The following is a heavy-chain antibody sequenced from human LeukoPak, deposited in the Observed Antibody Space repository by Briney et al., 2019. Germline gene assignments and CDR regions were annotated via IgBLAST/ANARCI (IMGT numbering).Heavy chain of an antibody. V-gene: IGHV4-34*01. D-gene: IGHD5-18*01. CDR2: INHSGST. CDR3: ARIGYSYGPQYYFDY. J-gene: IGHJ4*02. Sequence: SETLSLTCVVYGGSFSGYYWSWIRQPPGKGLEWIGEINHSGSTNYNPSLKSRVTISVDTSKNQFSLKLSSVTAADTAFYYCARIGYSYGPQYYFDYWGQGTLVTVSS. CDR1: GGSFSGYY.